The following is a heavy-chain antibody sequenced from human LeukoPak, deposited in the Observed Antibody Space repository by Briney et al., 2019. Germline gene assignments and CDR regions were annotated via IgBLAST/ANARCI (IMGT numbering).Heavy chain of an antibody. CDR3: ARHFVPYGDYINAFDI. D-gene: IGHD4-17*01. Sequence: GESLKISCKAFGYRFNSYWIAWVRQMPGKGLEWMGIIYPTDSDTRYSPSFQGRVTISVEKSISTAHLQWSSLKTSDTAMYYCARHFVPYGDYINAFDIWGQGTMVTVSS. CDR2: IYPTDSDT. J-gene: IGHJ3*02. CDR1: GYRFNSYW. V-gene: IGHV5-51*01.